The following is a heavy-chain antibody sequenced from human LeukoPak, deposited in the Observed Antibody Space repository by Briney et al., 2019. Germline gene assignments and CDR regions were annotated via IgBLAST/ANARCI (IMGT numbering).Heavy chain of an antibody. CDR1: GDSVSSSSVT. CDR2: TYYRSTWYN. V-gene: IGHV6-1*01. CDR3: ARDPVGGSTIFDY. J-gene: IGHJ4*02. D-gene: IGHD1-26*01. Sequence: SQTLSLTCAISGDSVSSSSVTWNWIRQSPSRGLEWLGRTYYRSTWYNDYAVSVRGRITVNPDTSKNQFSLHLDSVTPEDTAVYYCARDPVGGSTIFDYWGQGTLVTVSS.